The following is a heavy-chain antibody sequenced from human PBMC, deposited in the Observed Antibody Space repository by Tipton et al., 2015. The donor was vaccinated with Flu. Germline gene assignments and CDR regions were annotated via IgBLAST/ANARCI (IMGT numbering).Heavy chain of an antibody. J-gene: IGHJ4*02. Sequence: GLVKPSGTLSLTCAVSGGAITSDNWWSWVRQPPGKGLEWIGEIYHGGNTNYNPSLKSRATISVDSSENHFSLKMSSVTAADTAVYYCARDRRTYTTGDYPVRYFDFWGPGTLVAVSS. CDR1: GGAITSDNW. D-gene: IGHD4-17*01. CDR2: IYHGGNT. CDR3: ARDRRTYTTGDYPVRYFDF. V-gene: IGHV4-4*02.